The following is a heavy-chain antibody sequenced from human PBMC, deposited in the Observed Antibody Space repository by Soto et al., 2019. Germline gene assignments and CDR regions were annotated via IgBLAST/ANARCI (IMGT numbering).Heavy chain of an antibody. CDR2: IWYDGSNK. J-gene: IGHJ1*01. Sequence: QVQLVESGGGVVQPGRSLRLSCAASGFTFSSYGMHWVRQAPGKGLEWVAVIWYDGSNKYYADSVKGRFTISRDNSKNTLYLQMNSLRAEDTAVYYCARDSTYSSSWYVYFQHWGQGTLVTVSS. D-gene: IGHD6-13*01. CDR3: ARDSTYSSSWYVYFQH. CDR1: GFTFSSYG. V-gene: IGHV3-33*01.